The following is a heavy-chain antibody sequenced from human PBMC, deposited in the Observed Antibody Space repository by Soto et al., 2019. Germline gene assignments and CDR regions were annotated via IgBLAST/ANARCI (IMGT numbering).Heavy chain of an antibody. D-gene: IGHD2-15*01. CDR1: GFTFSSYA. CDR2: ISGSGGST. CDR3: ATVVGAENYYYYGMDV. J-gene: IGHJ6*02. Sequence: GGSLRLSCAASGFTFSSYAMRWVRQAPGKGLEWVSAISGSGGSTYYADSVKGRFTISRDNSKNTLYLQMNSLRAEDTAVYYCATVVGAENYYYYGMDVWGQGTTVTVSS. V-gene: IGHV3-23*01.